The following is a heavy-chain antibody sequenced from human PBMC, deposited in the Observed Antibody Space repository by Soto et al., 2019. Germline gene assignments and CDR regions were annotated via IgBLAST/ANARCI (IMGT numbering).Heavy chain of an antibody. CDR2: INAGNGNT. CDR3: ARDLIRLPYSGSYYSDY. D-gene: IGHD1-26*01. CDR1: GYTFTSYA. J-gene: IGHJ4*02. V-gene: IGHV1-3*01. Sequence: GASVTVSCKASGYTFTSYAMHWVRQAPGQRLEWMGWINAGNGNTKYSQKFQGRVTITRDTSASTAYMELSSLRSEDTAVYYCARDLIRLPYSGSYYSDYWGQGTLVTVSS.